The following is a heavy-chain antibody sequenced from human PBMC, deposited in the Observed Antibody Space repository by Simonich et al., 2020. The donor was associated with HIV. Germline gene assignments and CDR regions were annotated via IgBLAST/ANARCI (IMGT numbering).Heavy chain of an antibody. J-gene: IGHJ4*02. CDR3: ARNGIAARPDTSEVDY. Sequence: QVQLQQWGAGLLKPSETLSLTCAVYGGSFSGYYWSWIRQPPGKGLEWIAKINNSGSIYYNPSLKSRVTISVATSKSQFSLKVSSVTAADTAVYYCARNGIAARPDTSEVDYWGQGTLVTVSS. CDR1: GGSFSGYY. CDR2: INNSGSI. D-gene: IGHD6-6*01. V-gene: IGHV4-34*01.